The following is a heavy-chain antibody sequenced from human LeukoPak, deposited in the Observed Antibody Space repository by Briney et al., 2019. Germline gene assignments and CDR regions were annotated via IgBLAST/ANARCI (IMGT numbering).Heavy chain of an antibody. CDR2: INPDSGGT. Sequence: ASVKVSCKASGYTFTGSYMHWVRQAPGHGLEWMGWINPDSGGTDSAQKFRGRLTMTRDTSISTGYMDLSGLTSDDAAVYYCARAPFCGVDCPPTIDYWGQGTLVTVSS. D-gene: IGHD2-21*02. CDR3: ARAPFCGVDCPPTIDY. CDR1: GYTFTGSY. J-gene: IGHJ4*02. V-gene: IGHV1-2*02.